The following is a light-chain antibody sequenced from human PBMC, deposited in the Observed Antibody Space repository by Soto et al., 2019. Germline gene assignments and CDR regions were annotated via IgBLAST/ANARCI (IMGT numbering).Light chain of an antibody. CDR1: QSVGGS. J-gene: IGKJ1*01. CDR2: GAS. Sequence: ETVLTQSPGTLSLSPGERATVSCRASQSVGGSSLAWYQQKPGQAPRLLIYGASTRATGIPARFSGSGSGTEFTLTISSLQSEDFAVYYCQQYNNWPWTFGQGTKVDIK. CDR3: QQYNNWPWT. V-gene: IGKV3-15*01.